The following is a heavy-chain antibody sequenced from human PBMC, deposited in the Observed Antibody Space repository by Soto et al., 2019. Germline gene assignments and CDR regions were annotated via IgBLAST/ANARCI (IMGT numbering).Heavy chain of an antibody. CDR1: GYTFTSYA. Sequence: ASVKVSCKASGYTFTSYAMHWVRQAPGQRLEWMGWINAGNGNTKYSQKFQGRVTITRDTSASTAYMELSSLRSEDTAVYYCARGALYCSSTSCYLNCFDPWGQGTLVTVSS. J-gene: IGHJ5*02. V-gene: IGHV1-3*01. CDR2: INAGNGNT. D-gene: IGHD2-2*01. CDR3: ARGALYCSSTSCYLNCFDP.